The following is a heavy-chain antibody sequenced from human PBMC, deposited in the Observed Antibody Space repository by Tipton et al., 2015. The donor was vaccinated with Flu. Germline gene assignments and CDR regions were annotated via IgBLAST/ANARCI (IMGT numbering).Heavy chain of an antibody. J-gene: IGHJ6*02. CDR2: IYTSGST. CDR3: ARGRTYLRDYDYVWGSYRSPRGMDV. CDR1: GGSISSCY. Sequence: TLSLTCTVSGGSISSCYWSWIRQPAGKGLEWIGRIYTSGSTNYNPSLKSRVTISVDTSKNQFSLKLSSVTAADTAVYYCARGRTYLRDYDYVWGSYRSPRGMDVWGQGTTVTVSS. D-gene: IGHD3-16*02. V-gene: IGHV4-4*07.